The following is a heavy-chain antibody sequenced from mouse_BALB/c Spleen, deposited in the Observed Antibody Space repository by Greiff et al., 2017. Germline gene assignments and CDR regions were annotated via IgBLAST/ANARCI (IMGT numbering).Heavy chain of an antibody. D-gene: IGHD1-1*02. J-gene: IGHJ2*01. CDR2: INPYNDGT. CDR1: VYTFTSYV. Sequence: EVQVVESGPELVKPGASVKMSCKASVYTFTSYVMHWVKQKPGQGLEWIGYINPYNDGTKYNEKFKGKATLTSDKSSSTAYMELSSLTSEDSAVYYCARWVLWSITGYWGQGTTLTVSS. V-gene: IGHV1-14*01. CDR3: ARWVLWSITGY.